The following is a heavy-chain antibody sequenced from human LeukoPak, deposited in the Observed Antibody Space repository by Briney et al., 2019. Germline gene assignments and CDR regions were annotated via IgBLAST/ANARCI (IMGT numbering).Heavy chain of an antibody. CDR3: ARGGGYYPIDY. CDR1: GFTVNSNY. Sequence: GGSLRLSCAASGFTVNSNYMNWVRQAPGKGLEWVSVLYSDGRTYYADSVRGRFTISRDTSKNTLYLQVNSLRAEDTAVYYCARGGGYYPIDYWGQGTLVTVSS. J-gene: IGHJ4*02. V-gene: IGHV3-53*01. CDR2: LYSDGRT. D-gene: IGHD2-15*01.